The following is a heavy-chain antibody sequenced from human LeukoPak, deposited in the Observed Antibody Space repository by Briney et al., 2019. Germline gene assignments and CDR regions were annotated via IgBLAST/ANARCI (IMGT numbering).Heavy chain of an antibody. J-gene: IGHJ5*02. CDR1: GGSISSYY. CDR2: IYGSGSI. V-gene: IGHV4-59*01. D-gene: IGHD1-1*01. CDR3: AREGTSGTHLNWFDP. Sequence: LETLSLTCTVSGGSISSYYWSWIRQPPGKGLGWIGHIYGSGSINYNPSLKSRVTLSVDTSKNQFSLKLSSATAADTAVYYCAREGTSGTHLNWFDPWGQGTLVTVSS.